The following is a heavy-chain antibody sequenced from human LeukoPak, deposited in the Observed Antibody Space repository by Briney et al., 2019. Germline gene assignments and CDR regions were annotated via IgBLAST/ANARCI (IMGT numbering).Heavy chain of an antibody. Sequence: GASVKVSCKVSGYTLTELSMHWVRQAPGKGLEWMGGFDPEDGETIYAQRFQGRVTMTEDTSTDTAYMGLSSLRSEDTAVYYCATGPIAAAGTGYFDLWGRGTLVTVSS. CDR1: GYTLTELS. CDR3: ATGPIAAAGTGYFDL. CDR2: FDPEDGET. V-gene: IGHV1-24*01. J-gene: IGHJ2*01. D-gene: IGHD6-13*01.